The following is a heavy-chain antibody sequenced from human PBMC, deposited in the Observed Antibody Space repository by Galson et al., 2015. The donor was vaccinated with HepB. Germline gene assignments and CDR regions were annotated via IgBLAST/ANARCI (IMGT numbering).Heavy chain of an antibody. Sequence: SVKVSCKASGYPFTKYHVHWVRQAPGQGLEWIGIDSFNGESTNYAQKFQGRLTMTRDTPTNTVYMELSNLTSEDTAIYFCARDSSDWSLDYWGQGTLVTVSS. CDR3: ARDSSDWSLDY. V-gene: IGHV1-46*01. D-gene: IGHD6-19*01. CDR1: GYPFTKYH. J-gene: IGHJ4*02. CDR2: DSFNGEST.